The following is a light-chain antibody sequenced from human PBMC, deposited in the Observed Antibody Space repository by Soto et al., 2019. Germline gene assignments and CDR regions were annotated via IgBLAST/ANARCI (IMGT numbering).Light chain of an antibody. J-gene: IGKJ2*01. V-gene: IGKV1-5*01. CDR2: DAS. CDR1: QSVRNW. CDR3: QQYNSYSPYT. Sequence: DIPMTQSPSTLSASVGDRVTITCRASQSVRNWLAWYQQKPGKAPKLLIYDASSLESGVPSRFSGSGSGTEFTLTISSLQPDDFATYYCQQYNSYSPYTFGQGTKLEIK.